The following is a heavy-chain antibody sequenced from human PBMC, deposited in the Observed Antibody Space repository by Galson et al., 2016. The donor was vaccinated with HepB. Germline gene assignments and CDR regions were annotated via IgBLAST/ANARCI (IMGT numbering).Heavy chain of an antibody. CDR2: ISANGEAA. J-gene: IGHJ4*02. CDR1: GFSFNSYD. CDR3: AKVGDGYNAYYFDY. Sequence: SLRLSCAASGFSFNSYDMNWVRQAPGKGLEWVSIISANGEAAYYTDSVQGRFSISRDNAKSSLYLQMNSLRAEDTALYYCAKVGDGYNAYYFDYWGPGTLVTVSS. V-gene: IGHV3-23*01. D-gene: IGHD5-24*01.